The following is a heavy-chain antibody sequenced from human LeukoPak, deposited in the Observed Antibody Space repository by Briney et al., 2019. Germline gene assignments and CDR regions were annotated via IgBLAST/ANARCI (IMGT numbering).Heavy chain of an antibody. CDR1: GVTFSSYS. J-gene: IGHJ4*02. V-gene: IGHV3-21*04. CDR2: ISSSSSYI. CDR3: AKDFFPSGSYYNDLLTFDY. Sequence: GGSLRLSCAASGVTFSSYSMNWVRQAPGKGLEWVSSISSSSSYIYYADSVKGRFTISRDNAKNSLYLQMNSLRAEDTAVYYCAKDFFPSGSYYNDLLTFDYWGQGTLVTVSS. D-gene: IGHD3-10*01.